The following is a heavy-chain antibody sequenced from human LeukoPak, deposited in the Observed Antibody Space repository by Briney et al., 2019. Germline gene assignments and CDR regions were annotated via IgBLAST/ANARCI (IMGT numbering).Heavy chain of an antibody. Sequence: PSETLSLTCTVSGGSISSYYWSWIRQPAGKGLEWIGRIYTSGSTNYNPSLKSRVTMSVDTSKNQFSLKLSSVTAADTAVYYCASRREPYSSGWPKFDYWGQGTLVTVSS. D-gene: IGHD6-19*01. CDR1: GGSISSYY. CDR3: ASRREPYSSGWPKFDY. CDR2: IYTSGST. V-gene: IGHV4-4*07. J-gene: IGHJ4*02.